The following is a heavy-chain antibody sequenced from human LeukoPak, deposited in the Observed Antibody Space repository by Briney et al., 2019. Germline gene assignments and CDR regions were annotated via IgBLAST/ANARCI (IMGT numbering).Heavy chain of an antibody. D-gene: IGHD2-15*01. CDR3: ARDILMGYCSGGSCYPTLDY. Sequence: GGSLRLSCAASGFTFSSYGMHWVRQAPGKGLEWVAVIWYDGSNKYYADSVKGRFTISRDNSKNTLYLQMNSLRAEDTAVYYCARDILMGYCSGGSCYPTLDYWGQGTLVTVSS. CDR1: GFTFSSYG. CDR2: IWYDGSNK. J-gene: IGHJ4*02. V-gene: IGHV3-33*01.